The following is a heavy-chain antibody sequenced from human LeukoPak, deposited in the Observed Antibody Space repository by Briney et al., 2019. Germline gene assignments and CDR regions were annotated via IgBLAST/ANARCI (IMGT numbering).Heavy chain of an antibody. D-gene: IGHD2-8*02. Sequence: GGSLRLSCAASGFTFSSYEMNWVRQPPGKGLEWVSSIFPSGGEIHYADSVRGRFTISRDNSKSTLSLQMNSLRAEDTAIYYCATYRQVLLPFESWGQGTLVTVSS. CDR2: IFPSGGEI. J-gene: IGHJ4*02. V-gene: IGHV3-23*01. CDR1: GFTFSSYE. CDR3: ATYRQVLLPFES.